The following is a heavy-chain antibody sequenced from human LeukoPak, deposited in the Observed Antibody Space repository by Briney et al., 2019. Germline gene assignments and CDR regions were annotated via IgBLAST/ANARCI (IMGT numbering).Heavy chain of an antibody. J-gene: IGHJ5*02. Sequence: GGSLRLSCTASAFSINSDDMNWGRQAPGKGLEWVSSISPKSDFIYYSDSVRGRFTISRDNADNSLYLQMKRLRAEDTAVHYCARLDCSASTCYLRRSWFDPWGQGTLVTVSS. CDR1: AFSINSDD. CDR3: ARLDCSASTCYLRRSWFDP. V-gene: IGHV3-21*01. CDR2: ISPKSDFI. D-gene: IGHD3-9*01.